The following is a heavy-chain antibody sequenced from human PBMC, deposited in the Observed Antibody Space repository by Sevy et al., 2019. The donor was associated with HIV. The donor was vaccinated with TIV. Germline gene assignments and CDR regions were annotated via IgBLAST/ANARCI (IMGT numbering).Heavy chain of an antibody. CDR1: GGTFSSYA. J-gene: IGHJ6*02. V-gene: IGHV1-69*13. CDR2: IIPIFGTA. Sequence: GASVKVSCKASGGTFSSYAISWVRQAPGQGLEWMGGIIPIFGTANYAQKFQGRVTITADESTSTAYMELSSLRSEDTAVYYCARRGDIAARLSYYYYGMDVWGQGTTVTVSS. D-gene: IGHD6-6*01. CDR3: ARRGDIAARLSYYYYGMDV.